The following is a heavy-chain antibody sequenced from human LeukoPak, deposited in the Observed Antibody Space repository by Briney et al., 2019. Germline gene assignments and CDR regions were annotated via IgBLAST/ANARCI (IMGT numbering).Heavy chain of an antibody. V-gene: IGHV1-18*01. D-gene: IGHD2-2*01. J-gene: IGHJ5*02. Sequence: AAVKVSCKASGYTFTSYGISWVRQAPGQGLEWMGWISAYNGNTNYAQKLQGRVTMTTDTSTSTAYMELRSLRSDDTAVYYCARDRVIVVVPAAKRANWFDPWGQGTLVTVSS. CDR3: ARDRVIVVVPAAKRANWFDP. CDR2: ISAYNGNT. CDR1: GYTFTSYG.